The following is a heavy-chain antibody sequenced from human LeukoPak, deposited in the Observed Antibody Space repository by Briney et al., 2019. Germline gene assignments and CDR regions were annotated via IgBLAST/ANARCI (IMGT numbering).Heavy chain of an antibody. J-gene: IGHJ6*02. CDR1: GGTFSSYA. V-gene: IGHV1-69*04. CDR2: IIPILGIA. D-gene: IGHD2-8*01. CDR3: ARGSLGYCTNGVCYDSYYGMDV. Sequence: EASVKVSCKASGGTFSSYAISWVRQAPGQGLEWMGRIIPILGIANYAQKFQGRVTITADKSTSTAYMELSSLRSEDTAVYYCARGSLGYCTNGVCYDSYYGMDVWGRGTTVTVSS.